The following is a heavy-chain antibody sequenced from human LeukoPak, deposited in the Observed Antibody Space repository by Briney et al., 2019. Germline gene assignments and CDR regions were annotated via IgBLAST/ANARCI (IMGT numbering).Heavy chain of an antibody. V-gene: IGHV3-23*01. CDR2: ISDNGGDT. D-gene: IGHD5-24*01. J-gene: IGHJ4*02. CDR1: GFTFNNYA. CDR3: ARPSRDGYNGDY. Sequence: GGSLRLSCAASGFTFNNYAMSWVRQAPGKGLEWVSAISDNGGDTKYADSVKGRFTISRDNAKNSLYLQMNSLRAEDTAVYYCARPSRDGYNGDYWGQGTLVTVSS.